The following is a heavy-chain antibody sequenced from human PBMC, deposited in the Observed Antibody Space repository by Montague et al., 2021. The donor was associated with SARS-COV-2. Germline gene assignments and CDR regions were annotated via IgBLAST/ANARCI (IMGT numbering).Heavy chain of an antibody. Sequence: SETLSLTCAVYDGSFSDYSWSWIRQPPGKGLEWIGEINHRGTSNYNPSLKSRVSISVDTSKNQFSLYLGSVTAADTAVYYCARGRQHFNMIVVVMTGGEYYFDYWAQGTLVTVAS. V-gene: IGHV4-34*01. CDR1: DGSFSDYS. J-gene: IGHJ4*02. D-gene: IGHD3-22*01. CDR3: ARGRQHFNMIVVVMTGGEYYFDY. CDR2: INHRGTS.